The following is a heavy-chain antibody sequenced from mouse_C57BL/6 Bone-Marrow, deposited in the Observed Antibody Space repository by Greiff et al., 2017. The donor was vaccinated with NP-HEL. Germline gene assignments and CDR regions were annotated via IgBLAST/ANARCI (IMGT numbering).Heavy chain of an antibody. J-gene: IGHJ4*01. CDR3: ARSNCVAMDY. Sequence: VQLQQSGAELVKSGASVKLSCKASGYAFSSSWMNWVKQRPGKGLEWIGRIYPGAGDTNYNGKFKGKATLTADKSSSTAYMQLRSLTTEDAAVYVCARSNCVAMDYWGQGTSVTVSS. CDR2: IYPGAGDT. D-gene: IGHD2-5*01. V-gene: IGHV1-82*01. CDR1: GYAFSSSW.